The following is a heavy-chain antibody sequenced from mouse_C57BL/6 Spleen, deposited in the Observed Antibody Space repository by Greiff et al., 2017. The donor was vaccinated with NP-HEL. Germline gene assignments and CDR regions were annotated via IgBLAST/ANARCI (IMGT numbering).Heavy chain of an antibody. CDR1: GFTFSDFY. CDR2: SRNKANDYTT. J-gene: IGHJ4*01. CDR3: ARGRRHYYAMDY. Sequence: EVKLVESGGGLVQSGRSLRLSCATSGFTFSDFYMEWVRQAPGKGLEWIAASRNKANDYTTEYSASVKGRFIVSRDTSQSILYLQMNALRAEDTAIYYCARGRRHYYAMDYWGQGTSVTVSS. V-gene: IGHV7-1*01.